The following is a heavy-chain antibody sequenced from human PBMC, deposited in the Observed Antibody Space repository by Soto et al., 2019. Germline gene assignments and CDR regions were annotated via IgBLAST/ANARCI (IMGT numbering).Heavy chain of an antibody. D-gene: IGHD5-12*01. CDR2: IYHSGTT. V-gene: IGHV4-38-2*02. CDR1: GDSISSGYH. Sequence: PSETLSLTCAFSGDSISSGYHWAWIRQPPGKGLEWVASIYHSGTTYYNPSLTSRVTISVDTSKNQFSLKLSSVTAADSAVYYCARERYSGYDYYFDYWGQGTLVTVSS. J-gene: IGHJ4*02. CDR3: ARERYSGYDYYFDY.